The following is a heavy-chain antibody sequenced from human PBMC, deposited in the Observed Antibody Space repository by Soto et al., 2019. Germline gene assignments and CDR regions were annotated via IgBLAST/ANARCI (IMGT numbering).Heavy chain of an antibody. Sequence: QLQLQESGPGLVKPSETLSLTCTVSGGSINSTFYYWGWIRQPPGKGLEWIASIHYSGDTYYNPSPEMRVAMSADTSINQSLLKLRSVTASDTAVYYCATRQSPLDGFDIWGQGTMVTISS. V-gene: IGHV4-39*01. CDR2: IHYSGDT. J-gene: IGHJ3*02. CDR1: GGSINSTFYY. CDR3: ATRQSPLDGFDI.